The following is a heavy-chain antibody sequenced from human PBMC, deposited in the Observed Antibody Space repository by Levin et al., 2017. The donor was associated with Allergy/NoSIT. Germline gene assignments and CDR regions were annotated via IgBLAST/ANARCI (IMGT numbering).Heavy chain of an antibody. CDR1: GFSLTTRGVG. J-gene: IGHJ3*02. V-gene: IGHV2-5*02. CDR3: GHKEGGIGCYFCAFDM. Sequence: SGPTLVKPTQTLTLTCTFSGFSLTTRGVGVGWIRQPPGKALEWLAVIYWDDDTRYSPSLKSRLTITQDPSKNQVVLTMTNMDPVATATYYCGHKEGGIGCYFCAFDMWGQGTMVTVSS. D-gene: IGHD2-2*01. CDR2: IYWDDDT.